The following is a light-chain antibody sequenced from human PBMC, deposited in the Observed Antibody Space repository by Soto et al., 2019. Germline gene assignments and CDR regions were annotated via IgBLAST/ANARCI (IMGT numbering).Light chain of an antibody. J-gene: IGKJ2*01. CDR3: LQDYNYPYT. CDR1: QGIRND. V-gene: IGKV1-6*01. CDR2: DAS. Sequence: AIEMTQSPSSLSASVGDGVTITCRASQGIRNDLGWYQQKPGKAPKFLIYDASSLQSGVPSRFSGSGSGTDFTLTISSLQPEDFATYYCLQDYNYPYTFGQGTKLEIK.